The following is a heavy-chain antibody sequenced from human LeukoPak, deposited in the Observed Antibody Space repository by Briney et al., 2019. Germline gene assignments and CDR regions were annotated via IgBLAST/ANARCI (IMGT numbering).Heavy chain of an antibody. CDR3: ARVGRLQEIVVVVPYYFDY. J-gene: IGHJ4*02. D-gene: IGHD2-15*01. V-gene: IGHV4-59*01. Sequence: SETLSPTCTVSGGSISSYYWSWIRQPPGKGLEWIGYIYYSGSTNYNPSLKSRVTISVDTSKNQFSLKLSSVTAADTAVYYCARVGRLQEIVVVVPYYFDYWGQGTLVTVSS. CDR1: GGSISSYY. CDR2: IYYSGST.